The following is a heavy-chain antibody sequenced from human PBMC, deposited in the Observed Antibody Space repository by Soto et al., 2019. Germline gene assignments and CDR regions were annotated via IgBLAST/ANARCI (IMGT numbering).Heavy chain of an antibody. CDR2: INAVSGNT. J-gene: IGHJ5*02. CDR1: GYTFTHYA. Sequence: QVQLVQSGAEVKKPGASVKVSCTASGYTFTHYAIHWVRHAPGQRLEWMGFINAVSGNTKYSQTFTGRLTFTKDTAASAAYMDLCSLRSEYTAIYYCARGLAADGAWGQGTLVTVSS. V-gene: IGHV1-3*01. CDR3: ARGLAADGA. D-gene: IGHD2-8*01.